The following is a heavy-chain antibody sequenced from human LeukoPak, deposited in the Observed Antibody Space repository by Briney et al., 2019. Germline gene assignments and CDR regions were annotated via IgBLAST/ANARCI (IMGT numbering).Heavy chain of an antibody. D-gene: IGHD6-13*01. CDR1: GGSITSSHW. CDR3: ARDQSVRSWYFDS. V-gene: IGHV4-4*02. CDR2: IHHSGNT. J-gene: IGHJ4*02. Sequence: SGTLSLTCAVSGGSITSSHWWTWVRQPPGKGLEWIGGIHHSGNTDYNPSLKSRVTISLDKSKNEFSLQMRSLTAADTAFYYCARDQSVRSWYFDSWGQGALVTVSS.